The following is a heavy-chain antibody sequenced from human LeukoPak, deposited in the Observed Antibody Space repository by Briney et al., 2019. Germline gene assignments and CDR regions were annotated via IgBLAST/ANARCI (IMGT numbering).Heavy chain of an antibody. CDR3: ARASGSYWWFDS. CDR1: GYTFTGYY. V-gene: IGHV1-2*02. Sequence: GASVKVSCKASGYTFTGYYMHWVRLAPGQGLEWMGWINPNSGDTNYAQKFQGSVTMTRDTSISTVYMELSRLRSDDTAVYYCARASGSYWWFDSWGQGTLVTVSS. J-gene: IGHJ5*01. D-gene: IGHD1-26*01. CDR2: INPNSGDT.